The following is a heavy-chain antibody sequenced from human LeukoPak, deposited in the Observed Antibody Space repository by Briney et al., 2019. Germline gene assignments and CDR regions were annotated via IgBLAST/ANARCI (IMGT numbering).Heavy chain of an antibody. D-gene: IGHD1-26*01. CDR3: ARDRHSGSYWAGGY. CDR1: GYTFTGYY. V-gene: IGHV1-2*02. CDR2: INPKSGGT. J-gene: IGHJ4*02. Sequence: ASVKVSCKASGYTFTGYYMHWVRQAPGQGLEWMGWINPKSGGTNYAQKFQGRVTMTRDTSISTAYMELRSLRSDDTAVYYCARDRHSGSYWAGGYWGQGTLVTVSS.